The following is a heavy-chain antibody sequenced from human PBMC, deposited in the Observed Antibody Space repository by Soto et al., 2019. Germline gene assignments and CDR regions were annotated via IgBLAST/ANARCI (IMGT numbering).Heavy chain of an antibody. D-gene: IGHD3-10*01. CDR2: IYWDDDK. J-gene: IGHJ4*02. CDR3: AHTIFYGSGSRLLDY. V-gene: IGHV2-5*02. Sequence: QITLKESGPTLVKPTQTLTLTCTFSGFSLSTSGVGVGWIRQPPGKALEWLALIYWDDDKRYSPSLKSRLTTPKHTSKTQVLLTMTHMDPVDTATYSCAHTIFYGSGSRLLDYWGQGTLVTVSS. CDR1: GFSLSTSGVG.